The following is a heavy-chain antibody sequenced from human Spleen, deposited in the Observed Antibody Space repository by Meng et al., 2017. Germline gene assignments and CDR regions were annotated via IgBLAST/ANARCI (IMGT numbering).Heavy chain of an antibody. D-gene: IGHD6-13*01. V-gene: IGHV3-21*01. CDR2: ISSSSYI. CDR1: GFTFSSYS. J-gene: IGHJ6*02. Sequence: GESLKISCAASGFTFSSYSMNWVRQAPGKGLEWVSSISSSSYIYYADSVKGRFTISRDNAKNSLYLQMNSLRAEDTAVYYCARTRVAAAAGPLTYYYYYGMDVWGQGTTVTVSS. CDR3: ARTRVAAAAGPLTYYYYYGMDV.